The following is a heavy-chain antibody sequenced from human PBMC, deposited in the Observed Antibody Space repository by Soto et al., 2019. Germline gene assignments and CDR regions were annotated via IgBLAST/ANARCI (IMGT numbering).Heavy chain of an antibody. J-gene: IGHJ5*02. CDR1: GFTFSSYS. CDR2: ISSSSSYI. D-gene: IGHD2-2*01. CDR3: ARDAPSIVVVPAAMLNWFDP. V-gene: IGHV3-21*01. Sequence: SLRLSCAASGFTFSSYSMNWVRQAPGKGLEWVSSISSSSSYIYYADSVKGRFTISRDNAKNSLYLQMNSLRAEDTAVYYCARDAPSIVVVPAAMLNWFDPWGQGTLVTVSS.